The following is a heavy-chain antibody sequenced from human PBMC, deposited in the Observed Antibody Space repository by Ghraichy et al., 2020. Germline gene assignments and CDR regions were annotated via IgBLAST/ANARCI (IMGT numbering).Heavy chain of an antibody. D-gene: IGHD2-2*01. CDR3: ARQDCTSTSCNTGFNWFDP. Sequence: SETLSLTCSVSGASISSGYDYWSWIRQPPGKGLEWIGYIYYSGSTYYNPSLASRVTMSVDSSKNQFSLRLNSVTAADTAVYYCARQDCTSTSCNTGFNWFDPWGQGTLATVSS. CDR1: GASISSGYDY. J-gene: IGHJ5*02. V-gene: IGHV4-30-4*01. CDR2: IYYSGST.